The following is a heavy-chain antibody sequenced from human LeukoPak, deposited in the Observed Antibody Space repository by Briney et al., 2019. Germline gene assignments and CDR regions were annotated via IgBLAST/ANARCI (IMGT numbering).Heavy chain of an antibody. Sequence: PGGSLRLSCAASGFTFRSYDMHWVRQAPGKGLEWVAVISYDGSKKHYADSVKGRFTISRDNSKNTLYLQMNSLRGEDTAVYYCAKIVGSGDYWGQGTLVTVSS. V-gene: IGHV3-30*18. CDR1: GFTFRSYD. CDR3: AKIVGSGDY. J-gene: IGHJ4*02. CDR2: ISYDGSKK. D-gene: IGHD1-26*01.